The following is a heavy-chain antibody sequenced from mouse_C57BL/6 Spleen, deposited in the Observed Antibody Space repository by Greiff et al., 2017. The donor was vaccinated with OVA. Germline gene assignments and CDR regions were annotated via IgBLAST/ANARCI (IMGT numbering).Heavy chain of an antibody. D-gene: IGHD1-1*01. CDR1: GYSITSGYD. Sequence: ESGPGMVKPSQSLSLTCTVTGYSITSGYDWHWIRHFPGNKLEWMGYISYSGSTNYNPSLKSRISITHDTSKHHFFLKLNSETTKDTATDSCARGGGYYGVAYWGQGTLVTVSA. V-gene: IGHV3-1*01. CDR2: ISYSGST. CDR3: ARGGGYYGVAY. J-gene: IGHJ3*01.